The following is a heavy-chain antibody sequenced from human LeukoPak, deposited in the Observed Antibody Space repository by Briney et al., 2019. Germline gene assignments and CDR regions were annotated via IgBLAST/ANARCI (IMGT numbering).Heavy chain of an antibody. D-gene: IGHD4-17*01. CDR2: ISSSSSTI. V-gene: IGHV3-48*01. Sequence: GGSLRLSCAASGFTFSSYSMNWARQAPGKGLEWVSYISSSSSTIYYADSVKGRFTISRDNAKNLLYLQSNSLKAEDTAVYYXXXXXLHYVEYEKTFDHWGQGTLVTVSS. CDR3: XXXXLHYVEYEKTFDH. J-gene: IGHJ4*02. CDR1: GFTFSSYS.